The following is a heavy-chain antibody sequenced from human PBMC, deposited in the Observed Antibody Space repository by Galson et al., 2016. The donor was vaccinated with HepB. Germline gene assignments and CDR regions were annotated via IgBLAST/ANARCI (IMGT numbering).Heavy chain of an antibody. CDR1: GDSITTSRNY. J-gene: IGHJ5*02. D-gene: IGHD2/OR15-2a*01. CDR3: AKHKGRNWFDP. CDR2: MFSSGNT. Sequence: SETLSLTCSVSGDSITTSRNYWGWVRLSPGEGLEWIGSMFSSGNTYSNPTLKNRVTMSADTSRNQFSLPLASVTTADSALYYCAKHKGRNWFDPWGRGTLVIVSS. V-gene: IGHV4-39*01.